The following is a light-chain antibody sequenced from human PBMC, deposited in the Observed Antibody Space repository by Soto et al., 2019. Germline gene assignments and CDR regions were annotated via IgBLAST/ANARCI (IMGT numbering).Light chain of an antibody. J-gene: IGKJ2*03. V-gene: IGKV3-20*01. CDR2: GES. CDR3: QQYGSSPRYS. Sequence: EVVLTQSPGTLSLSPGERATLSCRASQSISANYLAWYQQKPGQAPRLLIYGESIRAAGIPDRFSGSVSGTDFSLTISRLEPGDFAVYYCQQYGSSPRYSCGQGTRLEI. CDR1: QSISANY.